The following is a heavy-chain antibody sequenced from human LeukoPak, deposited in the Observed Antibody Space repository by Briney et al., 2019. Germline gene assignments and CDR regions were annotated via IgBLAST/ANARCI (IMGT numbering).Heavy chain of an antibody. J-gene: IGHJ4*02. CDR3: ARGPYYYGSGSQREPAKPGFPSY. CDR2: IIPIFGTA. D-gene: IGHD3-10*01. Sequence: SVKVSCKASGGTFRRYGFSWMRQVPGQGLEWMGGIIPIFGTANYAQKFQGRVTITADESTSTAYMELSSLRSEDTAVYYCARGPYYYGSGSQREPAKPGFPSYWGQGTLVTVSS. V-gene: IGHV1-69*01. CDR1: GGTFRRYG.